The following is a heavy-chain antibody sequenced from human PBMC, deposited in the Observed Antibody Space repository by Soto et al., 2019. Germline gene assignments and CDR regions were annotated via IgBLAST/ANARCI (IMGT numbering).Heavy chain of an antibody. J-gene: IGHJ4*02. Sequence: ASVNVSSKGSGYTFPSYYIHWGRQAPGQGVEWMGIFNPSGGSTSYAKKFQGRVTMTRDTSTSTVYMELSSLRSEDTAMYYCARDLAVVVPATPHFWGQGTLVTVSS. V-gene: IGHV1-46*01. CDR3: ARDLAVVVPATPHF. D-gene: IGHD2-15*01. CDR1: GYTFPSYY. CDR2: FNPSGGST.